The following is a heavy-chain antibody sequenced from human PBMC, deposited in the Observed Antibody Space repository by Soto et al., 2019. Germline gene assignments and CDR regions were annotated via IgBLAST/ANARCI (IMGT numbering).Heavy chain of an antibody. J-gene: IGHJ3*02. CDR2: IYWSGDE. Sequence: SGPTLVNPTQTLTLTCSFSGFSLTTSGVGVGWIRQPPGKALEWIAHIYWSGDEHYSPSLKSRLSITKDTSKNQVVMTMTNMDSVDTAIYYCARGVAARPVFAFDIWGHGTMVTVSS. CDR1: GFSLTTSGVG. V-gene: IGHV2-5*01. CDR3: ARGVAARPVFAFDI. D-gene: IGHD6-6*01.